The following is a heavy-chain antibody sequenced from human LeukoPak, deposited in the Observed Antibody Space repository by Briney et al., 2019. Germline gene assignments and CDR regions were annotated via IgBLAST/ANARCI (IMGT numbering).Heavy chain of an antibody. CDR3: AHSRMDTVMGDFDY. D-gene: IGHD5-18*01. J-gene: IGHJ4*02. V-gene: IGHV2-5*02. Sequence: SGPTLVKPTQTLTLTCTFSGFSLSTSGVGVGWIRQPPGKALEWLALIYWDDDKRYSPSLKSRLTITKDTSRNQVVLTMTNMDPVDTATYYSAHSRMDTVMGDFDYWGQGTLVTVSS. CDR2: IYWDDDK. CDR1: GFSLSTSGVG.